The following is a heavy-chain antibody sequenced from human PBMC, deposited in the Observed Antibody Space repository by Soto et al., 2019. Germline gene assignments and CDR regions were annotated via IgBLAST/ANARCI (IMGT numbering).Heavy chain of an antibody. CDR3: ARTVGWLDP. D-gene: IGHD1-26*01. V-gene: IGHV6-1*01. J-gene: IGHJ5*02. Sequence: SQTLSLTCVVSVDTVSSTSAAWNWVRQSPSRGLEWLGRTYYRSKWYREYAPTVKTRITINPDTSKNQFSRQLDSVSPEDTATYYCARTVGWLDPWGQGSLVTVSS. CDR2: TYYRSKWYR. CDR1: VDTVSSTSAA.